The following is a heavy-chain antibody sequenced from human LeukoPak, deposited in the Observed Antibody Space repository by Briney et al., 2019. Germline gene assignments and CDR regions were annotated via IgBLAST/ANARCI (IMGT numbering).Heavy chain of an antibody. D-gene: IGHD3-22*01. Sequence: GRSLRLSCAASGFTFSNYDMHWVRQAPGKGLEWVAIISFDGSSKYYADSVKGRFTISRDNSKNTLYLQMNSLRAEDTAVYYRAKGPDSSGLYSLDYWGQGTLVTVSS. CDR3: AKGPDSSGLYSLDY. J-gene: IGHJ4*02. V-gene: IGHV3-30*18. CDR2: ISFDGSSK. CDR1: GFTFSNYD.